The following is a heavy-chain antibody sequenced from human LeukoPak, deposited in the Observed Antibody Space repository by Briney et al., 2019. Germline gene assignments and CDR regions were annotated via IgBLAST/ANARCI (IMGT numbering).Heavy chain of an antibody. Sequence: SETLSLTCTVSGGSISSSSYHWGWIRQPPGKGLEWIGSIYYSGSTYYNPSLKSRVTISVDTSKNQFSLKLSSVTAADTAVYYCARDGGVRGVNDAFDIWGQGTMVTVSS. J-gene: IGHJ3*02. V-gene: IGHV4-39*07. CDR2: IYYSGST. CDR3: ARDGGVRGVNDAFDI. D-gene: IGHD3-10*01. CDR1: GGSISSSSYH.